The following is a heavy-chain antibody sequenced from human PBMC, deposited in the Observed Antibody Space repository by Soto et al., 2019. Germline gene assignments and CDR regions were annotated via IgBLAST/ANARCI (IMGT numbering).Heavy chain of an antibody. CDR1: GGSISSNY. CDR3: ARYRREAVAGYTLDN. CDR2: VYNSGST. V-gene: IGHV4-59*01. D-gene: IGHD6-13*01. J-gene: IGHJ4*02. Sequence: ETLSLTCTVSGGSISSNYWTWIRQPPGKGLEWIGYVYNSGSTNYNPSLKSRVTISEDTSKSQFSLKVNSMTAADTVVYYCARYRREAVAGYTLDNWGQGILVTAPQ.